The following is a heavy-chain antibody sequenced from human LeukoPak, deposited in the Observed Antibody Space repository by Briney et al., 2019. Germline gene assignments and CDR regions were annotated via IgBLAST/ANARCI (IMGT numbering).Heavy chain of an antibody. CDR1: GFTFSDYN. V-gene: IGHV3-11*04. J-gene: IGHJ6*04. D-gene: IGHD3-10*02. Sequence: GGSLRLSCAASGFTFSDYNMRWIRQAPGKGLEWVSSISRSGSTTYYADSVKGRFTISRDNAKNSLYLQMNSLRAEDTAVYYCAELGITMIGGVWGKGTTVTISS. CDR3: AELGITMIGGV. CDR2: ISRSGSTT.